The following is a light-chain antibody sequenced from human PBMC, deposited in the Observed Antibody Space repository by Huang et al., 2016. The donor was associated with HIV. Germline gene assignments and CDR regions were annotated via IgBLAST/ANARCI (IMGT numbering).Light chain of an antibody. V-gene: IGKV2-28*01. CDR3: MQALQTWT. CDR1: QSLLHNDGYNY. Sequence: EIVMTQSPLSLSVTPGEPASISCRSSQSLLHNDGYNYLEWYLQKPGQSPQLLIYLGSNRASGVPDRCSGSGSGTDFTLKISRVEAEDVGVYYCMQALQTWTFGQGTKVEIK. J-gene: IGKJ1*01. CDR2: LGS.